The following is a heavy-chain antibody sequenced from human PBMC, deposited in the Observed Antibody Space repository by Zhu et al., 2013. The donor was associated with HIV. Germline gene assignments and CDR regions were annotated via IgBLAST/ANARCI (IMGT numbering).Heavy chain of an antibody. CDR2: ISPSSGAT. CDR3: ARTRMGAGYWSDY. V-gene: IGHV1-2*02. D-gene: IGHD3-9*01. CDR1: GYIFTDYY. J-gene: IGHJ4*02. Sequence: QVQLVQSGAEVKKPGASVRVSCKTSGYIFTDYYIHWVRQAHGQGLEWMGWISPSSGATNYSQNFQGRVTMTRDTSISTVYMEVTRLTSDDTAVYYCARTRMGAGYWSDYWGQGTLVTVSS.